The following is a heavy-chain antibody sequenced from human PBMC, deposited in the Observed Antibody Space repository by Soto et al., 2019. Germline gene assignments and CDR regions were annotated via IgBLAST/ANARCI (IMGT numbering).Heavy chain of an antibody. CDR2: ISSLNGNT. V-gene: IGHV1-18*04. D-gene: IGHD4-17*01. CDR3: ARGTVTSVRLCGP. J-gene: IGHJ5*02. Sequence: QVHLVQSETEVKEPGASVTVSCKTSHATFTGYTINWVRQAPGQGLERLGWISSLNGNTYYARDLQGRLTMTTNTSATTAYMELRSLRSDDTAVYFWARGTVTSVRLCGPWGQGTLVTFSS. CDR1: HATFTGYT.